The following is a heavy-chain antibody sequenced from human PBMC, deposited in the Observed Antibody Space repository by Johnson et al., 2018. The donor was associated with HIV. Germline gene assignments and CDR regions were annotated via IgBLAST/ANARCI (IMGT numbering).Heavy chain of an antibody. Sequence: VQLVESGGGLVQPGGSLRLSCAASGFTFSSYDMHWVRQATGKGLEWVSAIGTAGDTYYPGSVKGRFTISRENAKNSLYLQMNSLRAGDTAVYYCAKDPYDSGGYRRDAFDIWGQGTMVTVSS. CDR2: IGTAGDT. V-gene: IGHV3-13*01. D-gene: IGHD3-22*01. J-gene: IGHJ3*02. CDR3: AKDPYDSGGYRRDAFDI. CDR1: GFTFSSYD.